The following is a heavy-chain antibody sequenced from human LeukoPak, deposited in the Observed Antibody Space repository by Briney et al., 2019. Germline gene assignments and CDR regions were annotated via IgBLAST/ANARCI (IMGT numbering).Heavy chain of an antibody. V-gene: IGHV1-18*04. CDR1: GYTFTSYG. CDR2: ISAYNGNT. J-gene: IGHJ4*02. Sequence: ASVKVSCKASGYTFTSYGISWVRQAPGQGLEGRGWISAYNGNTNYAQKLQGRVTMTTDTSTSTAYMELRSLRSDDTAVYYCAREQAAGRNDYWGQGTLVTVSS. D-gene: IGHD6-13*01. CDR3: AREQAAGRNDY.